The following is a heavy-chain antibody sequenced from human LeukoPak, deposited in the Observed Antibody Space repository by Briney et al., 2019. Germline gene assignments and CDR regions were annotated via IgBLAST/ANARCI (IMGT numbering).Heavy chain of an antibody. CDR3: AKILRPVTSFPQFYFFGMDV. D-gene: IGHD4-17*01. V-gene: IGHV3-23*01. Sequence: PEGSLRLSCAASGFSSRDFAMTWVRQAPGKGLEWVSTVSGTGGDTYYSDTVKGRFTMSRDNSENTLDLQMNSLRVEDTAVYYCAKILRPVTSFPQFYFFGMDVWGKGATVTVSS. CDR2: VSGTGGDT. J-gene: IGHJ6*04. CDR1: GFSSRDFA.